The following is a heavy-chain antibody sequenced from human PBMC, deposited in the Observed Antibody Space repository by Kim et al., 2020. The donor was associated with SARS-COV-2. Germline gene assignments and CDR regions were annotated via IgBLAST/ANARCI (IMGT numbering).Heavy chain of an antibody. Sequence: YADSVKARFTISRDNAKNTLYLQMNSLRAEDTAVYYCARDSFGDYGAFDIWGQGTMVTVSS. V-gene: IGHV3-53*01. CDR3: ARDSFGDYGAFDI. J-gene: IGHJ3*02. D-gene: IGHD4-17*01.